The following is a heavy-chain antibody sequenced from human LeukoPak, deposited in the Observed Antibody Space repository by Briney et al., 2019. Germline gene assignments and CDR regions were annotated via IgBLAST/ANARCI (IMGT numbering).Heavy chain of an antibody. CDR1: GHTFTSYY. D-gene: IGHD3-16*02. CDR2: INPSGGST. J-gene: IGHJ4*02. CDR3: ARDGRRLGELSSLDY. V-gene: IGHV1-46*01. Sequence: GASVKVSCKASGHTFTSYYMHWVRQAPGQGLEWMGVINPSGGSTSYAQKFQGRVTMTRDTSTSTVYMELSSLRSEDTAVYYCARDGRRLGELSSLDYWGQGTLVTVSS.